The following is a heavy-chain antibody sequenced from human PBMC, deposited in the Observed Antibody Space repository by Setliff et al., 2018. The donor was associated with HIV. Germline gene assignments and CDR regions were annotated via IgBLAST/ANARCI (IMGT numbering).Heavy chain of an antibody. CDR3: ARVDRCSGGSCYFIDY. J-gene: IGHJ4*02. CDR1: GGSFSGYY. Sequence: ETLSLTCAVYGGSFSGYYWSWIRQPPGKGLEWIGSIHHSGSTYYNPSLRSRVIISVDTSKNEFSLKVSSVTAADTAVYYCARVDRCSGGSCYFIDYWGQGTLVTVSS. D-gene: IGHD2-15*01. V-gene: IGHV4-34*01. CDR2: IHHSGST.